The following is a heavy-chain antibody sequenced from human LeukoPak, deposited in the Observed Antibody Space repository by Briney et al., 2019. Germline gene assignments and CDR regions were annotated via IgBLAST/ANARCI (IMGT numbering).Heavy chain of an antibody. CDR1: GGSINSSSYY. J-gene: IGHJ5*02. Sequence: SETLSPTCTVAGGSINSSSYYWGWIRQPPGKGLEGIGSIYYSGSTYYSPSLKSRVTISVDTSKNQFSLKLSSVTAADTAVYSCAYEREMNWFDPWGQGTLVTVSS. D-gene: IGHD5-24*01. V-gene: IGHV4-39*07. CDR2: IYYSGST. CDR3: AYEREMNWFDP.